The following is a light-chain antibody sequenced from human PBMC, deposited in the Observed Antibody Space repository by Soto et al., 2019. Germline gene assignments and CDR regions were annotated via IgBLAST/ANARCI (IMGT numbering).Light chain of an antibody. CDR3: QQYYSYPPF. CDR2: AAS. J-gene: IGKJ4*01. Sequence: AIRMTQSPSSFSASTGDRVTIICRASQGISSYLACYQQKPGKAPKLLIYAASTLQSGVPSRFSGSGSWTDFTLTIGCLQSEDLATYYCQQYYSYPPFFGGGTKVEI. CDR1: QGISSY. V-gene: IGKV1-8*01.